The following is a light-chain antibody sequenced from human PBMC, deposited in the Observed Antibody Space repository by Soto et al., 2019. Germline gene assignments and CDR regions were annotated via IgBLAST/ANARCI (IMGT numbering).Light chain of an antibody. Sequence: EIVLTQSPSTLSLSPGERATLSCRASQSVSSYLAWYQQKPGQAPRLLIYDASSRATGIPARFSGSGSGTEFTLTISSLQSEDFAVYYCQQYHNWPAFGQGTKVDI. V-gene: IGKV3D-15*01. CDR1: QSVSSY. J-gene: IGKJ1*01. CDR2: DAS. CDR3: QQYHNWPA.